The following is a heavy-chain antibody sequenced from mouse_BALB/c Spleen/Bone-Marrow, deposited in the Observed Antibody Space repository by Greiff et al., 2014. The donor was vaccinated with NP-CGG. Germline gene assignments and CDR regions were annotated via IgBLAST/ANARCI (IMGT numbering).Heavy chain of an antibody. CDR2: INPYNDGT. CDR1: GYTFTNYV. CDR3: ARRPSFYGSSYGAMDY. D-gene: IGHD1-1*01. J-gene: IGHJ4*01. V-gene: IGHV1-14*01. Sequence: EVKLVESGPELVKPGASVKMSCKASGYTFTNYVMHWVKQKPGQGLEWIGYINPYNDGTKYNEKFKGKATLTSDKSSGTAYTELSSLTSEDSAVYYCARRPSFYGSSYGAMDYWGQGTSVTVSS.